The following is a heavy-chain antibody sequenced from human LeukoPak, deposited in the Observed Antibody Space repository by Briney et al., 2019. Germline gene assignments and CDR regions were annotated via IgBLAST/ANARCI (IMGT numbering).Heavy chain of an antibody. CDR3: SRDSLSSCGGDCYSGLGV. V-gene: IGHV3-74*01. CDR2: IKSDGSST. D-gene: IGHD2-21*02. CDR1: GFTFSNYW. Sequence: PGGSLRLSCAASGFTFSNYWMHWVRRAPGEALMWVSRIKSDGSSTTYADSVKGRFTISRDNAKNTLYLQTNSLRAEDTAVYYCSRDSLSSCGGDCYSGLGVWGQGTTVTVSS. J-gene: IGHJ6*02.